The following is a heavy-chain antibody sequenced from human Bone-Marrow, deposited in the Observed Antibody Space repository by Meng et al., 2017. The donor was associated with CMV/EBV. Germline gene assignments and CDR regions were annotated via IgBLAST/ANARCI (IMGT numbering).Heavy chain of an antibody. J-gene: IGHJ4*02. V-gene: IGHV3-21*01. Sequence: GESLKISCAASGFTFSSYSMNWVRQAPGKGLEWVSSISSSSSYIYYADSVKGRFTISRDNAKNSLYLQMNSLRAEDTAVYYCAKPVRRFLEGGDYWGQGTLVTVSS. CDR3: AKPVRRFLEGGDY. CDR2: ISSSSSYI. D-gene: IGHD3-3*01. CDR1: GFTFSSYS.